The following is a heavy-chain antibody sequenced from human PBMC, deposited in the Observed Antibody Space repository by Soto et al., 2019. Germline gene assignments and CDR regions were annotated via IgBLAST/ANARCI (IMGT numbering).Heavy chain of an antibody. Sequence: SETLSLTCTVSGDSMSSNYWSWLRQPPGKGLEWIGYIYYGGATNYNLSLKSRVAISVDTSRNQFYLNLRSVTAADTAMYYCARAMGDWGTYYYYYGMDVWGQGTTVTVSS. CDR3: ARAMGDWGTYYYYYGMDV. CDR1: GDSMSSNY. CDR2: IYYGGAT. D-gene: IGHD3-16*01. J-gene: IGHJ6*02. V-gene: IGHV4-59*01.